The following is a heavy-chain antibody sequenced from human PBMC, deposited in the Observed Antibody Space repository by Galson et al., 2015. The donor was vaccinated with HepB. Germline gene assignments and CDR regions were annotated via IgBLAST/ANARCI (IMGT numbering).Heavy chain of an antibody. D-gene: IGHD1-26*01. CDR3: ARDGSGSYPNGMDV. CDR1: GGTFSSYT. J-gene: IGHJ6*02. Sequence: SVKVSCKASGGTFSSYTISWVRQAPGQGLEWMGRIIPILGIADYAQKFQGRVTITADKSTSTAYMELSSLRSEDTAVYYCARDGSGSYPNGMDVWGQGTTVTVSS. CDR2: IIPILGIA. V-gene: IGHV1-69*04.